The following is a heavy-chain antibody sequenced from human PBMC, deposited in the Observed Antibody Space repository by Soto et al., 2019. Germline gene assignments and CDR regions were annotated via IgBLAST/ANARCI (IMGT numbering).Heavy chain of an antibody. CDR1: GGTFSSYA. V-gene: IGHV1-69*12. CDR3: STYTTVTQTVYCYYLMDV. Sequence: QVQLVQSGAEVKKPGSSVKVSCKASGGTFSSYAISWVRQAPGQGLEWMGGIIPIFGTANYAQKFQGRVTITAHEFTSTAYMELSSLRSADTAVYYRSTYTTVTQTVYCYYLMDVWGQGTTVTVSS. CDR2: IIPIFGTA. J-gene: IGHJ6*02. D-gene: IGHD4-17*01.